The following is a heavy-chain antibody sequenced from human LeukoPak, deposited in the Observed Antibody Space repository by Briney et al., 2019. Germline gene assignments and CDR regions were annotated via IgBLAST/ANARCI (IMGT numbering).Heavy chain of an antibody. V-gene: IGHV4-59*08. CDR3: ARTRGYSGYDPHYYYYYGMDV. D-gene: IGHD5-12*01. CDR1: GGSISSHY. Sequence: PSETLSLTCTVSGGSISSHYWSWIRQPPGKGLEWIGYIYYSGSTNYNPSLKSRVHISVDTSKHQFSLKLSSVTAEDTAVYYCARTRGYSGYDPHYYYYYGMDVWGQGTTVTVSS. CDR2: IYYSGST. J-gene: IGHJ6*02.